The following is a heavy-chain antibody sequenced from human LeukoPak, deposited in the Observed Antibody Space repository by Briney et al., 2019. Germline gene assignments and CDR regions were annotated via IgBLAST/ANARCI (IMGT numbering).Heavy chain of an antibody. CDR1: GGTFSSYA. Sequence: ASVKVSCKASGGTFSSYAISWVRQAPGQGLEWMGWINPNNGATNYPQKFQGGVTMTRDTSISTAYMELSRLRSDDTAVYYCARGGVTFGGAYYMDVWGKGTTVTVSS. J-gene: IGHJ6*03. CDR2: INPNNGAT. V-gene: IGHV1-2*02. CDR3: ARGGVTFGGAYYMDV. D-gene: IGHD3-16*01.